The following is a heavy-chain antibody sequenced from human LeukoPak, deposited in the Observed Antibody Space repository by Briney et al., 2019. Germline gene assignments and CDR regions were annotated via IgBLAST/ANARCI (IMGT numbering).Heavy chain of an antibody. Sequence: GESLKISCKASGYPFTTCYIAWVRQLPGKGLEWMGIVYPGDSETRYSPSFQGQVTFSADKSISTVYLQWSSLKASDSAMYYCARSSDSRFFFGYWGQGTLVSVTS. CDR1: GYPFTTCY. CDR3: ARSSDSRFFFGY. CDR2: VYPGDSET. J-gene: IGHJ4*02. D-gene: IGHD2-21*01. V-gene: IGHV5-51*01.